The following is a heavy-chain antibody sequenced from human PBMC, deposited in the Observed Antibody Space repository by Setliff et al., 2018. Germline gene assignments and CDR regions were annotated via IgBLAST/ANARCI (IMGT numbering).Heavy chain of an antibody. CDR1: GDSISRAMYY. D-gene: IGHD3-3*01. Sequence: SETLSLTCTVSGDSISRAMYYWSWLRQSAGKGLECIGRIYTDGSTKYNPSLNSRVTLLIDTAKNQISLRLSSVTAADTAVYFCASVTGFSYMDVWGKGTTVTVSS. CDR2: IYTDGST. CDR3: ASVTGFSYMDV. V-gene: IGHV4-61*02. J-gene: IGHJ6*03.